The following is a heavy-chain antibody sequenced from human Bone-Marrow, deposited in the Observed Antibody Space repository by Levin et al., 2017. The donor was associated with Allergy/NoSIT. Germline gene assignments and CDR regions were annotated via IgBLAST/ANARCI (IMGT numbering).Heavy chain of an antibody. D-gene: IGHD3-10*01. Sequence: ASVKVSCKASGYTFTGYYLHWVRQAPGQGLEWMGWINPKTGVTNYTQNFQGRVTMTRDTSISTAYLEVRRLRFDDTAVYYCARDSEELLNYWGQGILVTVSS. V-gene: IGHV1-2*02. J-gene: IGHJ4*02. CDR2: INPKTGVT. CDR1: GYTFTGYY. CDR3: ARDSEELLNY.